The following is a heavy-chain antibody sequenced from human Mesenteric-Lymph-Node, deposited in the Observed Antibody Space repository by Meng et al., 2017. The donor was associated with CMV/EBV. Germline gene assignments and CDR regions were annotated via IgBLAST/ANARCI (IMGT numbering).Heavy chain of an antibody. CDR1: GYTFGTYW. CDR3: ARRVKLSGGYPFDY. CDR2: IYPSDSDT. V-gene: IGHV5-51*01. J-gene: IGHJ4*02. D-gene: IGHD6-19*01. Sequence: GESLKISCKGSGYTFGTYWVAWVRQMPGKGLEWMGIIYPSDSDTRYSPSFQGQVTISADKSINTAYLQWSSLKASDTAMYYCARRVKLSGGYPFDYWGLGTLVTVSS.